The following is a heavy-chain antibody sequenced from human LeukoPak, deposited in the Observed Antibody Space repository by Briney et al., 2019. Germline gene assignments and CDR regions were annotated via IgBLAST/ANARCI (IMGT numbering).Heavy chain of an antibody. CDR2: IYYSGST. V-gene: IGHV4-39*01. CDR1: GGSISSSSYY. Sequence: SETLSLTCTVSGGSISSSSYYWGWIRQPPGKGLEWVGSIYYSGSTYYNPSLKSRVTISVDTSKNQFSLKLSSVTAADTAVYYCARIPAPLFYAFDNWGQGTMVTVSS. D-gene: IGHD2-21*01. CDR3: ARIPAPLFYAFDN. J-gene: IGHJ3*02.